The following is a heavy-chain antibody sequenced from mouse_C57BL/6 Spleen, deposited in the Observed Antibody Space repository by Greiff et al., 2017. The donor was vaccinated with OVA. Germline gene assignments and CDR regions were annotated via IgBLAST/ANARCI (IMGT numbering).Heavy chain of an antibody. CDR3: ARVDYGSSHYAMDY. CDR1: GYTFTSYW. D-gene: IGHD1-1*01. V-gene: IGHV1-55*01. Sequence: QVQLQQPGAELVKPGASVKMSCKASGYTFTSYWITWVKQRPGQGLEWIGDIYPGSGSTTYNEKFKSKATLTVDTSSSTAYMQLSSLTSEDSAVYYCARVDYGSSHYAMDYWGQGTSVTVSS. CDR2: IYPGSGST. J-gene: IGHJ4*01.